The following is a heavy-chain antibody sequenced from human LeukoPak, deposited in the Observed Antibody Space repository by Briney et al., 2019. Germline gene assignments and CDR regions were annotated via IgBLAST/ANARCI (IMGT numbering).Heavy chain of an antibody. CDR3: ARGRVRVLWFGELDYMDV. J-gene: IGHJ6*03. D-gene: IGHD3-10*01. Sequence: SVKVSCKASGGTFSSYAISWVRQAPGQGLEWMGGIIPIFGTANYAQKFQGRVTITADKSTSTAYMELSSLRSEDTAVYYCARGRVRVLWFGELDYMDVWGKGTTVTVSS. CDR1: GGTFSSYA. V-gene: IGHV1-69*06. CDR2: IIPIFGTA.